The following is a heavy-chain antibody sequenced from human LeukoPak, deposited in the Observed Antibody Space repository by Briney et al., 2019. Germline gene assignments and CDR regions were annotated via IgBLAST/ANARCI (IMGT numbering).Heavy chain of an antibody. CDR3: ARSDYDSNDY. J-gene: IGHJ4*02. Sequence: SVKVSRKASGGTFSSYAISWVRQAPGQGLEWMGRIIPILGIANYAQKFQGRVTITADKSTSTAYMELSSLRSGDTAVYYCARSDYDSNDYWGQGTLVTVSS. D-gene: IGHD3-22*01. V-gene: IGHV1-69*04. CDR2: IIPILGIA. CDR1: GGTFSSYA.